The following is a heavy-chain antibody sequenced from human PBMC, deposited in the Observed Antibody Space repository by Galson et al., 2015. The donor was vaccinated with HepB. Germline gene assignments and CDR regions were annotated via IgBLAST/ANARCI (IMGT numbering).Heavy chain of an antibody. D-gene: IGHD6-13*01. CDR3: ARGFGGSWYYFDY. CDR2: IYSSGNT. J-gene: IGHJ4*02. Sequence: SETLSLTCTVSGVSIDNYYWSWIRQPPGKGLEWIGYIYSSGNTNYNPSLKSRVTISVDTSKNQFSLNLISVTAADTAVYFCARGFGGSWYYFDYWGQGALVTVSS. V-gene: IGHV4-59*08. CDR1: GVSIDNYY.